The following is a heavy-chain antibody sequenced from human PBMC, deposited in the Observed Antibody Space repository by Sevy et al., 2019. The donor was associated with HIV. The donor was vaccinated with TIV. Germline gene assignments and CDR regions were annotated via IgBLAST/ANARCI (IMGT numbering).Heavy chain of an antibody. V-gene: IGHV4-4*07. CDR2: IYTSGST. D-gene: IGHD3-3*01. Sequence: SETLSLTCTVSGGSISSYYWSWIRQPAGKGLEWIGRIYTSGSTNYNPSLKSRVTMSVDTSKNQFSLKLSSVTAADTAGYYCARAHHYDFWSGYFWFDPWGQGTLVTVSS. CDR3: ARAHHYDFWSGYFWFDP. CDR1: GGSISSYY. J-gene: IGHJ5*02.